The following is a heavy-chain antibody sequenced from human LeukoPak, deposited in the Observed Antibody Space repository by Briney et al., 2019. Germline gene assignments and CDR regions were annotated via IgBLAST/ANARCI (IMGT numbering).Heavy chain of an antibody. D-gene: IGHD6-19*01. CDR1: GFIVSGDF. CDR3: ARGDSSGYYYFEY. V-gene: IGHV3-53*01. Sequence: GGSLRLSCAASGFIVSGDFMSWVRQAPGKGLEWVSVIYSGGSTYYADSVKGRFTISRDNSKNTLYLQMNSLRAEDTAVYYCARGDSSGYYYFEYWGQGTLVTVSS. J-gene: IGHJ4*02. CDR2: IYSGGST.